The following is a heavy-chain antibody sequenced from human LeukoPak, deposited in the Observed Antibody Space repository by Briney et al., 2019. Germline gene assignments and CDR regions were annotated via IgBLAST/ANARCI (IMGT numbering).Heavy chain of an antibody. J-gene: IGHJ3*02. CDR2: ISGTGGST. CDR3: AKGDRGAARPDAFDI. D-gene: IGHD6-6*01. CDR1: GFIFSSYA. Sequence: PGGSLRLSCAASGFIFSSYAMSWVRQAPGKGLEWVSGISGTGGSTYYADSLKGRFTISRDNSKNTVYLQMNSLRAEDTAVYYCAKGDRGAARPDAFDIWGQGTMVTVSS. V-gene: IGHV3-23*01.